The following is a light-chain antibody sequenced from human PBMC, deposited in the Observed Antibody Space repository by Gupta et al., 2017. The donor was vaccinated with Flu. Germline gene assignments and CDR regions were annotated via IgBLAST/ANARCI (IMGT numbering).Light chain of an antibody. V-gene: IGLV3-21*02. CDR1: NIGSKS. CDR3: QVWDSSSDHVV. Sequence: SYVLPPAPSVSVAPGQTARITCGGNNIGSKSVHWYQQKPGQAPILVGYDDSDRPSGIPERFSGSKSGNTATLTISRVEAGDEADYYCQVWDSSSDHVVFGGGTKLTVL. CDR2: DDS. J-gene: IGLJ2*01.